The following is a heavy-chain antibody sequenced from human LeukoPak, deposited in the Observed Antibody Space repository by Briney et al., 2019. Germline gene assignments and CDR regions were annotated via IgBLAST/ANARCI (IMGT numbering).Heavy chain of an antibody. J-gene: IGHJ5*02. CDR3: ARDAGDYGLNWFDP. CDR2: IYYSGST. Sequence: SETLSLTCTVSGGSISSYYWSWIRQPPGKGLEWIGYIYYSGSTNYHPSLKSRVTISVDTSKNQFSLKLSSVTAADTAVYYCARDAGDYGLNWFDPWGQGTLVTVSS. V-gene: IGHV4-59*01. CDR1: GGSISSYY. D-gene: IGHD4-17*01.